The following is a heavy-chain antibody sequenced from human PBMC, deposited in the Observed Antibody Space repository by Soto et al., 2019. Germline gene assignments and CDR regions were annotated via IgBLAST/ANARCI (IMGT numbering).Heavy chain of an antibody. CDR1: GFTFSSYA. J-gene: IGHJ3*02. Sequence: GGSLRLSCAASGFTFSSYAMSWVRQAPGKEVVWVSAISGSGGSTYYADSVKCRFTISRDNSKNTLYLQMNSLRAEDTAVYDCACRSGWYDAFDIWGQGTMVTVSS. D-gene: IGHD6-19*01. V-gene: IGHV3-23*01. CDR2: ISGSGGST. CDR3: ACRSGWYDAFDI.